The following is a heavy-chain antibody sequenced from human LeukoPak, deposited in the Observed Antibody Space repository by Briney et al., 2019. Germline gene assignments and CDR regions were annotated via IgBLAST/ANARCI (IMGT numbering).Heavy chain of an antibody. D-gene: IGHD3-3*01. Sequence: ASVKVSCKASGYTFTGYYMHWVRQAPGQGLEWMGRINPNSGGTNYAQKFQGRVTMTRDTSISTAYMELSRLRSDDTAVYYCARVYCDFWSGYYTDVYFDYWGQGTLVTVSS. CDR2: INPNSGGT. J-gene: IGHJ4*02. CDR1: GYTFTGYY. V-gene: IGHV1-2*06. CDR3: ARVYCDFWSGYYTDVYFDY.